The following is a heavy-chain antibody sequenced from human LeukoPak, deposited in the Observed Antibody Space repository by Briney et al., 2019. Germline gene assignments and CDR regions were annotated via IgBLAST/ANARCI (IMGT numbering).Heavy chain of an antibody. Sequence: PTETLSLTCAVYGGSFSGYYWSWIRQPPGKGLEWIGEINHSGSTNYNPSLKSRVTISVDTSKNQFSLKLSSVTAADTAVYYCARASPGFFGVLRGGGFDYWGQGTLVTVSS. V-gene: IGHV4-34*01. D-gene: IGHD3-16*01. CDR2: INHSGST. J-gene: IGHJ4*02. CDR1: GGSFSGYY. CDR3: ARASPGFFGVLRGGGFDY.